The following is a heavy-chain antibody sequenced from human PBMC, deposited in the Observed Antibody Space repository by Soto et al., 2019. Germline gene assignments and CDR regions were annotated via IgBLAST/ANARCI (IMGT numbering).Heavy chain of an antibody. J-gene: IGHJ6*02. D-gene: IGHD3-10*01. CDR2: TYYRSKWSF. CDR1: GDSVSSDTGA. V-gene: IGHV6-1*01. CDR3: AGVTWFRAMDV. Sequence: PSQTLSLTCAISGDSVSSDTGAWNWIRQSPSRGLEWLGRTYYRSKWSFDYAISVKSRITIDPDTSKNQFSLHLDSLTPEDTAVYYCAGVTWFRAMDVWGQGTTVTVYS.